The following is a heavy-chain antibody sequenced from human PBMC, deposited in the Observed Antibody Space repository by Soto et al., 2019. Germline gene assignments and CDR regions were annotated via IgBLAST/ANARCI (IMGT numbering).Heavy chain of an antibody. V-gene: IGHV1-69*13. D-gene: IGHD1-1*01. Sequence: GASVKVSCKASGDSFIKYTVNWVRQAPRQGLEWLGGIIPRFGTTNSAPTLQGRVTITADQSMNTVYLELSSLRSEDTALYYCARGRGLYNSGRSQLDSWGQGTLVTVSS. CDR3: ARGRGLYNSGRSQLDS. J-gene: IGHJ4*02. CDR1: GDSFIKYT. CDR2: IIPRFGTT.